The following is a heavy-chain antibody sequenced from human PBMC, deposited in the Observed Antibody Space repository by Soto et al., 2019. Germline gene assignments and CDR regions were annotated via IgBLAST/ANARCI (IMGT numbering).Heavy chain of an antibody. CDR2: INAFDVHT. Sequence: QVQLEQSGPEVKRPGASVRVSCKASDYTFTSYHISWVRQAPGQGLEWMGWINAFDVHTNYSQRFHDRVTMTTNRFTDTAYMELSSLTLDDTAVYLCARNLYGRAFDIWGHGTMVTVSS. V-gene: IGHV1-18*04. CDR3: ARNLYGRAFDI. J-gene: IGHJ3*02. D-gene: IGHD2-8*01. CDR1: DYTFTSYH.